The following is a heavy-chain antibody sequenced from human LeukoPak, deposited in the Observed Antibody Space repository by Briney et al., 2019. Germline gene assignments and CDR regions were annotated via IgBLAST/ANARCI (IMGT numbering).Heavy chain of an antibody. D-gene: IGHD4-11*01. CDR1: GYTFTGYY. V-gene: IGHV1-2*02. J-gene: IGHJ4*02. Sequence: GASVKVSCKASGYTFTGYYMHWVRQAPGQGLEWMGWINPNSGGTNYAQKFQGRVTMTRDTSISTAYMELSRLRSDDTAVYYCASSPPDYTTPYYFDYWGQGTLVTVSS. CDR2: INPNSGGT. CDR3: ASSPPDYTTPYYFDY.